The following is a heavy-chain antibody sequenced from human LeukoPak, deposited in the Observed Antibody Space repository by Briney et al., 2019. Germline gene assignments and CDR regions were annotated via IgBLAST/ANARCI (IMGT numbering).Heavy chain of an antibody. CDR1: GFTFSSYW. J-gene: IGHJ5*02. CDR3: ARRGSYQNWFDP. D-gene: IGHD3-16*01. V-gene: IGHV3-7*01. CDR2: IEQDGSEK. Sequence: GGSLRLSCAASGFTFSSYWMSWVRQAPGKGLEWVASIEQDGSEKYYVDSVKGRFTISRDNPKNSLYLQMNSLRAEDTAVYYCARRGSYQNWFDPWGQGTLVTVS.